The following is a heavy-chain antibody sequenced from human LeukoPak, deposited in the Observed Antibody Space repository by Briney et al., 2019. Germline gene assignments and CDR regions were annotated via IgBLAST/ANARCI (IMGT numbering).Heavy chain of an antibody. J-gene: IGHJ4*02. CDR3: AKGNSGIFSPIFDY. CDR1: GFTFSSYA. CDR2: ISGNGDST. Sequence: GGSLRLSCAASGFTFSSYAMSWVRQAPGKGLEWVSDISGNGDSTNFADSVKGRFTISRDNSKDTLYLQMNSLRPEDTAVYFCAKGNSGIFSPIFDYWGQGTLVTVSS. V-gene: IGHV3-23*01. D-gene: IGHD1-26*01.